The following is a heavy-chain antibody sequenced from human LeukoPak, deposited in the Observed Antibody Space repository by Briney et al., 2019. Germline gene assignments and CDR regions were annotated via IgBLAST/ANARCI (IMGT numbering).Heavy chain of an antibody. V-gene: IGHV3-30*02. Sequence: GGSLRLSCAASGFTFGSYGIHWVRQAPGKGLEWVAYIQYDGNNKCYADSVKGRLTISRDNSKNTLYLQMNSLRAEDTAVYYCAKAVTMVRGVSNYWGQGTLVTVSS. CDR1: GFTFGSYG. CDR3: AKAVTMVRGVSNY. D-gene: IGHD3-10*01. J-gene: IGHJ4*02. CDR2: IQYDGNNK.